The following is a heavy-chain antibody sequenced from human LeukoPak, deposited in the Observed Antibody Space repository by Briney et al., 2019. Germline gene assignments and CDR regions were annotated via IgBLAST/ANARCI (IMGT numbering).Heavy chain of an antibody. D-gene: IGHD3-16*01. CDR2: IYYSGGT. V-gene: IGHV4-59*01. CDR3: ARGGGLDV. CDR1: GGSISYYY. J-gene: IGHJ6*02. Sequence: SETLSLTCTVSGGSISYYYWMWIRQPPGKGLEWIGYIYYSGGTHYNPSLKSRVTMLVDTSKNQFSLKLTAVTAADTAVYYCARGGGLDVWGQGATVTVSS.